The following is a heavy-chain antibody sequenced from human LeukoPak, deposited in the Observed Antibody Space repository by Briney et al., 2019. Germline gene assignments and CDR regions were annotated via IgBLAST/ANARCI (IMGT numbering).Heavy chain of an antibody. CDR2: ISSNGGST. D-gene: IGHD3-9*01. V-gene: IGHV3-64*01. CDR1: GFTFSIYA. J-gene: IGHJ4*02. CDR3: AREGAGGYVGPYFDY. Sequence: PGRSLRLSCAASGFTFSIYAMHWVRQAPGKGLEYVSVISSNGGSTYYANSVKGRFTISRDNSKNTPYLQMGGLRAEDMAVYYCAREGAGGYVGPYFDYWGQGTLVTVSS.